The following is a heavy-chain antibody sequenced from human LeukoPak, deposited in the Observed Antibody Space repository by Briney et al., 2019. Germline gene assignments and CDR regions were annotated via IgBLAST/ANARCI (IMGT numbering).Heavy chain of an antibody. CDR3: ARNLPGLDY. CDR1: GFTFSSYT. CDR2: IDSSGSTI. Sequence: PGGSLRLSCATSGFTFSSYTMNWVRQAPGKGLLWVSYIDSSGSTIYYADSVKGRFTISRDNAKNSLYLQMNSLRAEDTAVYYCARNLPGLDYWGQGTLVTVSS. J-gene: IGHJ4*02. V-gene: IGHV3-48*01.